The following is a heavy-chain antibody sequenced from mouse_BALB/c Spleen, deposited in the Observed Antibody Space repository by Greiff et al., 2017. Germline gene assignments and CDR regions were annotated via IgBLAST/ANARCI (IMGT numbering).Heavy chain of an antibody. D-gene: IGHD2-14*01. V-gene: IGHV5-17*02. CDR3: ARADRSAWFAY. CDR1: GFTFSSFG. J-gene: IGHJ3*01. Sequence: EVQGVESGGGLVQPGGSRKLSCAASGFTFSSFGMHWVRQAPEKGLEWVAYISSGSSTIYYADTVKGRFTISRDNPKNTLFLQVTSLRSEDTAMYYCARADRSAWFAYWGQGTLVTVSA. CDR2: ISSGSSTI.